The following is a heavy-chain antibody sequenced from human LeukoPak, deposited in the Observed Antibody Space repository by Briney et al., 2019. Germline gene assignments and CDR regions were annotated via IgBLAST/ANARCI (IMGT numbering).Heavy chain of an antibody. V-gene: IGHV3-23*01. CDR2: ITGIDGST. D-gene: IGHD3-3*01. J-gene: IGHJ4*02. CDR1: GFTFGSYA. CDR3: AKDPSPRDYDFWSGPGGY. Sequence: GGSLRLSCATSGFTFGSYAMTWVRQAPGKGLEWVAGITGIDGSTYYADSVKGRFTISRDNSKNTLYLQMNSLRAEDTAVYYCAKDPSPRDYDFWSGPGGYWGQGTLVTVSS.